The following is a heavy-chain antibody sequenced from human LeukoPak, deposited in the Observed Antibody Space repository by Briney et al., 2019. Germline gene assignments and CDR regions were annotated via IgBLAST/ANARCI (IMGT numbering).Heavy chain of an antibody. CDR3: ARQRFMDYYDSSGPYFDY. D-gene: IGHD3-22*01. Sequence: SETLSLTCTVSGGSISSSSYYWGWIRQPPGKGLEWIGSIYYSGSTYYNPSLKSRVTISVDTSKNQFSLKLSSVTAADTAVYYCARQRFMDYYDSSGPYFDYWGQGTLVTVSS. J-gene: IGHJ4*02. CDR1: GGSISSSSYY. V-gene: IGHV4-39*01. CDR2: IYYSGST.